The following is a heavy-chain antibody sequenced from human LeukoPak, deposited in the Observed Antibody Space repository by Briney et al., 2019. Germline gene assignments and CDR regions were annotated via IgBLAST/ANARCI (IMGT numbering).Heavy chain of an antibody. D-gene: IGHD3-10*01. V-gene: IGHV4-59*01. CDR2: IYYSGST. J-gene: IGHJ4*02. Sequence: SETLSLTCTVSGGSISSYYWSWIRQPPGKGLEWIGYIYYSGSTNYNPSLKSRVTISVDTSKNQFSLKLSSVTAADTAVYYCARITGGFGELSGFDYWGQGTLVTVSS. CDR3: ARITGGFGELSGFDY. CDR1: GGSISSYY.